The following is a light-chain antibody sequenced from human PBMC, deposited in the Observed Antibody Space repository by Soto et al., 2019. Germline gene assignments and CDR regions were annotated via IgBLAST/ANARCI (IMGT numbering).Light chain of an antibody. CDR1: SSDVGGYNY. V-gene: IGLV2-14*03. Sequence: QSALTQPASVSGSPGQSITISCTGTSSDVGGYNYVSWYQQYPGKAPKLIIYDVTIRPSGVSNRFSGSKSGNTASLAISGLQAGDEADYFCSSYAGSSTLYVFGSGTKLTVL. CDR3: SSYAGSSTLYV. CDR2: DVT. J-gene: IGLJ1*01.